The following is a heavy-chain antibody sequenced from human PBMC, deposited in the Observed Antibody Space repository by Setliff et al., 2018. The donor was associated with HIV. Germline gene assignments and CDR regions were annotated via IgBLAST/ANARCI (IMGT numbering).Heavy chain of an antibody. CDR3: TRLWHENWGGVDY. CDR1: GYSFTNYW. D-gene: IGHD3-16*01. J-gene: IGHJ4*02. V-gene: IGHV5-51*01. CDR2: IYPGDSDT. Sequence: PGESLKISCKGSGYSFTNYWFAWVRQTPGKGLEWMGIIYPGDSDTRYSPSFQGQVTISVDKSTNTAFLQWTSLRASDTAMYYCTRLWHENWGGVDYWGQGTLVTVSS.